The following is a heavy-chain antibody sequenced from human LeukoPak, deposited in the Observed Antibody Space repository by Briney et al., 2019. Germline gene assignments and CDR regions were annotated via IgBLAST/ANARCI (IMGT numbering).Heavy chain of an antibody. D-gene: IGHD5-24*01. CDR2: IYVGGST. V-gene: IGHV3-66*01. J-gene: IGHJ3*02. CDR3: ARENVEMANFNAFDI. CDR1: GFTISSNY. Sequence: GSLRLSCVASGFTISSNYMSWVRQAPGKGLEWVSVIYVGGSTNYADSVKGRFTISRDNSKNMVYLQMNSLRAEDTAVYYCARENVEMANFNAFDIWGQGTMVTVSS.